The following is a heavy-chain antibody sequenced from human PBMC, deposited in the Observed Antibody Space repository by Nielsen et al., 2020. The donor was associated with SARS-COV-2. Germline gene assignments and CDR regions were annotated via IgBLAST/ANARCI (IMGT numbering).Heavy chain of an antibody. Sequence: WIRQPPGKALEWLALIYWNDDKRYSPSLKSRLTITKDTSKNQVVLTMTNMDPVDTATHYCAHSTYFLWFGDNWFDPWGQGTLVTVSS. D-gene: IGHD3-10*01. CDR2: IYWNDDK. J-gene: IGHJ5*02. V-gene: IGHV2-5*01. CDR3: AHSTYFLWFGDNWFDP.